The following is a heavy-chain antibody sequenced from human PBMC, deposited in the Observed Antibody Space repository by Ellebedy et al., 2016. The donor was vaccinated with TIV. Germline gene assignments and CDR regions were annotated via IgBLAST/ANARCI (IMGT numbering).Heavy chain of an antibody. CDR3: VKGAYPVPTVMAV. J-gene: IGHJ6*02. V-gene: IGHV3-30*02. CDR2: VRSDGTTK. D-gene: IGHD3-16*01. CDR1: GFSVSG. Sequence: PGGSLRLSCATSGFSVSGMHWVRQAPGQGLEWVAFVRSDGTTKYYIDSVKGRLTISRDSSKNTLDLQMNSLRPEDTGVYYCVKGAYPVPTVMAVWGQGTMVIVSS.